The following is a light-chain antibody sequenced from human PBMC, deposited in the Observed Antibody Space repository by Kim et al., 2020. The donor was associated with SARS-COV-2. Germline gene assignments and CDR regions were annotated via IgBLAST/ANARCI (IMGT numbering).Light chain of an antibody. CDR3: NSRDSSGNRV. CDR1: RLRSYY. J-gene: IGLJ3*02. Sequence: ALGQTVRITCQGDRLRSYYASWYQKKPGQAPILVIYGMNSRPSGIPDRFSGSSSGNTASLTITGAQAEDEADYYCNSRDSSGNRVFGGGTKLTVL. V-gene: IGLV3-19*01. CDR2: GMN.